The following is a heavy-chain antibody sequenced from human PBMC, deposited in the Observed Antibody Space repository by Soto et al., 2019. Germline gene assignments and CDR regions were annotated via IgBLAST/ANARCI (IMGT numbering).Heavy chain of an antibody. Sequence: PSETLSLTCAVSGGSISSGGYSWSWIRQPPGKGLEWIGYIYHSGSTYYNPSLKSRVTISVDRSKNQFSLKLSSVTAADTAVYYCASLGELRPYYYGMDVWGQGTTVTVSS. CDR2: IYHSGST. J-gene: IGHJ6*02. CDR1: GGSISSGGYS. CDR3: ASLGELRPYYYGMDV. D-gene: IGHD1-26*01. V-gene: IGHV4-30-2*01.